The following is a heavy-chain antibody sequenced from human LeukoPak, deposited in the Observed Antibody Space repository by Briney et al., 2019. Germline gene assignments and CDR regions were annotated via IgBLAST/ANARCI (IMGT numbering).Heavy chain of an antibody. CDR2: ISPNSGDT. V-gene: IGHV1-2*02. CDR1: GYTFTDYF. Sequence: ASVKVSCKASGYTFTDYFMHWVRQAPGQGLEWMGWISPNSGDTKYAQQFQGRGTVTRDTSIGTAYLELSRLTSDDTAVYYCARSQYYRSASYSWFDLWGQGTLVTVSS. D-gene: IGHD3-10*01. J-gene: IGHJ5*02. CDR3: ARSQYYRSASYSWFDL.